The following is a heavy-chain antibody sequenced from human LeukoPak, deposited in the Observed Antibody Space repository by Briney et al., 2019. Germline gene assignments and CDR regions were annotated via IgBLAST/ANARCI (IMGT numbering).Heavy chain of an antibody. CDR3: AKDRADVVPTMVLDY. D-gene: IGHD5-12*01. CDR1: GFSFNTCA. Sequence: PGGSLRLSCAASGFSFNTCAMSWVRQTPGKGLEWVSSLRASGGITYYADSVKGRFTISRDNSKNTLFLQLNSLRAEDTAVYYCAKDRADVVPTMVLDYWGQGTLVTVSS. CDR2: LRASGGIT. V-gene: IGHV3-23*01. J-gene: IGHJ4*02.